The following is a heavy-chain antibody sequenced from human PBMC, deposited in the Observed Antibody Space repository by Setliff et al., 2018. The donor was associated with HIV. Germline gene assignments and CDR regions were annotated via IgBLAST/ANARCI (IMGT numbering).Heavy chain of an antibody. CDR1: GGSISSGNYY. D-gene: IGHD6-13*01. V-gene: IGHV4-61*02. CDR2: IYTSGSA. CDR3: GRDEHGFNSNWYGVD. J-gene: IGHJ4*02. Sequence: SETLSLTCTVSGGSISSGNYYWSWIRQAAGKGLEWIGRIYTSGSANYNPSLKSRVTISVDTSKNQFSLKLSSVTVADTALYYCGRDEHGFNSNWYGVDWGQGTLVT.